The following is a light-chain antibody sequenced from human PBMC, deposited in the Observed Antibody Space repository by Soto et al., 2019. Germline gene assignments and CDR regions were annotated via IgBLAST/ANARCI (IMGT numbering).Light chain of an antibody. Sequence: QSALTQSPSVSGAPGQRVTISCTGNSSNIGAGYDVLWYQQLPGTAPKLLIYGNNIRPSGVPDRFSGSKSGASASLAITGLQADDEADYYCQSYDSSLRVYVIFGGGTKLTVL. CDR2: GNN. J-gene: IGLJ2*01. V-gene: IGLV1-40*01. CDR1: SSNIGAGYD. CDR3: QSYDSSLRVYVI.